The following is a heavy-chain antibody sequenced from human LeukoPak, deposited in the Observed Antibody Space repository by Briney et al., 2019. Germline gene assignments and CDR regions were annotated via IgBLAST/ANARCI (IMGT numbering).Heavy chain of an antibody. J-gene: IGHJ4*02. CDR1: GFTFSNYA. CDR2: ISGSGGST. D-gene: IGHD6-19*01. CDR3: AKGASTVASPIGY. V-gene: IGHV3-23*01. Sequence: SGGSLRLSCAASGFTFSNYAMTWVRQAPGKGLEWLSGISGSGGSTYYADSVKGRFTASRDNSQNTLYLQMNSLRAEDTAVYYCAKGASTVASPIGYWGQGTLVTVSS.